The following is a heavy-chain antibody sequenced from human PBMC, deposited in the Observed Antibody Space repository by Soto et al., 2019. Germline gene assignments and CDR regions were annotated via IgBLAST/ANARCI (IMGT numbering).Heavy chain of an antibody. CDR2: ITGGGGST. J-gene: IGHJ5*02. CDR3: AKDRSGSLGYNWFDP. Sequence: EGSLRRSCAASGFTFSSYAMSWVRQARGKGLEWVSTITGGGGSTYYADSVKGRFTISRDNSKNTLYLQMNSLRAEDTAVYYCAKDRSGSLGYNWFDPWGQGTLVTVSS. V-gene: IGHV3-23*01. D-gene: IGHD3-10*01. CDR1: GFTFSSYA.